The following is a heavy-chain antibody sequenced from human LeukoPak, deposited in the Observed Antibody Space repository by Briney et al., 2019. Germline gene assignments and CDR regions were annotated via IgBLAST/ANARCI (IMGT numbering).Heavy chain of an antibody. J-gene: IGHJ4*02. D-gene: IGHD3-10*01. V-gene: IGHV3-23*01. CDR2: IGAGGGST. CDR3: AKDQLPYRVRGFDY. CDR1: GFTFNTYA. Sequence: GGSLRLSCAASGFTFNTYAMSWVRQAPGKALEWVSAIGAGGGSTYYADSVKGRFTISRDNSKNTLYLQMNSLRAEDTAVYYCAKDQLPYRVRGFDYWGQGTLVTVSS.